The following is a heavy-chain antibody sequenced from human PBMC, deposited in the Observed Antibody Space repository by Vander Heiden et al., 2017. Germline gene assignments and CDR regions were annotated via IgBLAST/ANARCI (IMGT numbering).Heavy chain of an antibody. D-gene: IGHD3-16*01. CDR1: SFNTHS. J-gene: IGHJ5*02. Sequence: SFNTHSMNWVSQAPGKWLEWVSSISFSSGFIKYSDSVKGRFTISRDNAKNSLFLQMNSLRGEDTAFYYFVRATYDNWFDPWGLGTLVTFS. CDR2: ISFSSGFI. V-gene: IGHV3-21*01. CDR3: VRATYDNWFDP.